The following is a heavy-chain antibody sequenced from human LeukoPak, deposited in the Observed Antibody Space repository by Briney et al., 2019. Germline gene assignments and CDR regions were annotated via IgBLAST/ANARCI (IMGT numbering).Heavy chain of an antibody. Sequence: ASVKVSCKASGFTFTSSAVQWVRQARGQRLEWIGWIVVGSGNTNYAQKLQGRVTMTTDTSTSTAYMELRSLRSDDTAVYYCARDHEGGYDPLFDYWGQGTLVTVSS. D-gene: IGHD5-12*01. J-gene: IGHJ4*02. CDR2: IVVGSGNT. V-gene: IGHV1-58*01. CDR3: ARDHEGGYDPLFDY. CDR1: GFTFTSSA.